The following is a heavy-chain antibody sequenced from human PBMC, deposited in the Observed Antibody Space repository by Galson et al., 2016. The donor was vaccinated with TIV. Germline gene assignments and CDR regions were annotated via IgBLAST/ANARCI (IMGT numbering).Heavy chain of an antibody. CDR1: GLSVTINY. V-gene: IGHV3-66*02. CDR2: ISDGGNT. CDR3: ARDRVVDATYYYYYFGMDV. Sequence: SLRLSCAASGLSVTINYMTWVRQAPGKGLEWVSLISDGGNTYCSDSVRGRFTISRDNSKNILYLQMNSLRVEDTAVYFCARDRVVDATYYYYYFGMDVWGQGTAVTVSS. D-gene: IGHD3-22*01. J-gene: IGHJ6*02.